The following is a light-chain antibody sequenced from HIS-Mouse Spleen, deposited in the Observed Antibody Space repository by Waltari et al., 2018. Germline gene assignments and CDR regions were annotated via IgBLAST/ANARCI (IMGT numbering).Light chain of an antibody. Sequence: QSVLTQPPSVSGAPGQRVTIPCTGRSSNIGAGYAVPWYQQLPGTAPKLLIYGNSNRPSGVPDRFSGSKSGTSASLAITGLQAEDEADYYCQSYDSSLSGYVFGTGTKVTVL. CDR2: GNS. V-gene: IGLV1-40*01. J-gene: IGLJ1*01. CDR1: SSNIGAGYA. CDR3: QSYDSSLSGYV.